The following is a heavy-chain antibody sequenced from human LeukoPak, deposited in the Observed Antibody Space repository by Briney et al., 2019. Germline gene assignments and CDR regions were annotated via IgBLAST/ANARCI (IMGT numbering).Heavy chain of an antibody. CDR2: IYYSGST. CDR3: ARSGWGSGSPDAFDI. CDR1: GGSISSYY. Sequence: SETLSLTCTVSGGSISSYYWSWIRQPPGKGLEWIGYIYYSGSTNYNPSLESRVTISVDTSKNQFSLKLSSVTAADTAVYYCARSGWGSGSPDAFDIWGQGTMVTVSS. J-gene: IGHJ3*02. V-gene: IGHV4-59*01. D-gene: IGHD1-26*01.